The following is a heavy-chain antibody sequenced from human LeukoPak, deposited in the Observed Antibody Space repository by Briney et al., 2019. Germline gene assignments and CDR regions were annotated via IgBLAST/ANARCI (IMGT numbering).Heavy chain of an antibody. J-gene: IGHJ4*02. CDR3: ATWDSSGWLFDF. CDR1: GGSISSSSYY. D-gene: IGHD6-19*01. Sequence: SETLSLTCTVSGGSISSSSYYWGWIRQPPGRGLEWIGSIYYSGSTYYNPSLKSRVTISVDTSKNQFSLKLSSVTTADTAVYYCATWDSSGWLFDFWGQGTLVTVSS. CDR2: IYYSGST. V-gene: IGHV4-39*07.